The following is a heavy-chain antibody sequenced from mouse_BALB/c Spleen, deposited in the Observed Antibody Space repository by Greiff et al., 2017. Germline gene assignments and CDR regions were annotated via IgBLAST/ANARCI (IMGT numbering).Heavy chain of an antibody. D-gene: IGHD3-2*01. CDR2: IWGDGST. J-gene: IGHJ2*01. CDR1: GFSLTGYG. CDR3: ARETARGFFDY. V-gene: IGHV2-6-7*01. Sequence: VVESGPGLVAPSQSLSITCTVSGFSLTGYGVNWVRQPPGKGLEWLGMIWGDGSTDYNSALKSRLSISKDNSKSQVFLKMNSLQTDDTARYYCARETARGFFDYWGQGTTLTVSS.